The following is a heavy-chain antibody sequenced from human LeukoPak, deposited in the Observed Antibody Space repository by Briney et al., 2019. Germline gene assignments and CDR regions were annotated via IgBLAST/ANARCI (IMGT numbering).Heavy chain of an antibody. Sequence: GASVRVSCKASGGTFSSYAISWVRQAPGQGLEWMGGIIPIFGTANYAQKFQGRVTITADESTSTAYMELSSLRSEDTAVYYCARDGSSSSLWDYWGQGTLVTVSS. CDR3: ARDGSSSSLWDY. CDR1: GGTFSSYA. D-gene: IGHD6-13*01. V-gene: IGHV1-69*13. CDR2: IIPIFGTA. J-gene: IGHJ4*02.